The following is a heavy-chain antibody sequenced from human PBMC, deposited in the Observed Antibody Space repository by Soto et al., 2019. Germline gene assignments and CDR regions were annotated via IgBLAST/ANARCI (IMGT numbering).Heavy chain of an antibody. CDR1: GGTFDIYG. CDR3: ARGGIHYYVSSGYAFDY. V-gene: IGHV1-69*06. D-gene: IGHD3-22*01. J-gene: IGHJ4*02. Sequence: QVQLVQSGAEVKKPGSSVKVSCKASGGTFDIYGFNWARQAPGQGLEWMGTIIPIFGTADYAQKFEGRVSITADKSTSTAYMELRSLTSEDTAMYYCARGGIHYYVSSGYAFDYWGQGTLITVSS. CDR2: IIPIFGTA.